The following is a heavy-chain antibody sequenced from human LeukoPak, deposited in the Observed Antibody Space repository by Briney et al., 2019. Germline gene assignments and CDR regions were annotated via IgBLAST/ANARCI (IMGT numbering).Heavy chain of an antibody. CDR1: GGSISSSSYY. CDR3: ARHGFGLLWFGEALGDAFDI. D-gene: IGHD3-10*01. V-gene: IGHV4-39*01. Sequence: SETLSLTCTVSGGSISSSSYYWGWIRQPPGKGLEWIGSIYYSGSTYYNPSLKSRVTISVDTSKNQFSLKLSSVTAADTAVYYCARHGFGLLWFGEALGDAFDIWGQGTMVTVSS. J-gene: IGHJ3*02. CDR2: IYYSGST.